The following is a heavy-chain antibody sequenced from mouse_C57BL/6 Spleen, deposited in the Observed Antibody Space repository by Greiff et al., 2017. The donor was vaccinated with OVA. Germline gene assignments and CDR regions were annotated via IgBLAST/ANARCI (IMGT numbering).Heavy chain of an antibody. CDR3: ARPGGDTYYYAMDY. D-gene: IGHD3-3*01. CDR2: ISSGSSTI. J-gene: IGHJ4*01. Sequence: EVKLMESGGGLVKPGGSLKLSCAASGFTFSDYGMHWVRQAPEKGLEWVAYISSGSSTIYYADTVKGRFTISRDNAKNTLFLQMTSLRSEDTAMYYCARPGGDTYYYAMDYWGQGTSVTVSS. V-gene: IGHV5-17*01. CDR1: GFTFSDYG.